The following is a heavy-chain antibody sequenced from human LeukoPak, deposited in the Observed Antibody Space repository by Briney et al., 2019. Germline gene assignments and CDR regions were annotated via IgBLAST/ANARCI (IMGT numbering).Heavy chain of an antibody. D-gene: IGHD4-17*01. CDR1: GFTFSSYA. CDR3: ARESLTVTFDY. J-gene: IGHJ4*02. CDR2: ISGSGGST. Sequence: GGSLRLSCADSGFTFSSYAMSWVRQAPGKGLEWVSAISGSGGSTYYADSVKGRFTISRDNAKNSLYLQMNSLRAEDTAVYYCARESLTVTFDYWGQGTLVTVSS. V-gene: IGHV3-23*01.